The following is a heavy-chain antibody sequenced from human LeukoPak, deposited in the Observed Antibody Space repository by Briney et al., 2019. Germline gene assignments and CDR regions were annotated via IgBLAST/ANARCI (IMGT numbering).Heavy chain of an antibody. J-gene: IGHJ4*02. CDR3: ASSSVLRFLEWLLYFDY. V-gene: IGHV3-7*01. CDR1: GFTFGSYG. CDR2: IKQDGSEK. D-gene: IGHD3-3*01. Sequence: GGSLRLSCAASGFTFGSYGMHWVRQAPGKGPEWVANIKQDGSEKYYVDSVKGRFTISRDNAENSLYLQMNSLRAEDTAVYYCASSSVLRFLEWLLYFDYWGQGTLVTVSS.